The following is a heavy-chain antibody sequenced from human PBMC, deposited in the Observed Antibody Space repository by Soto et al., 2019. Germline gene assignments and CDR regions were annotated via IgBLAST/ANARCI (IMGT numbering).Heavy chain of an antibody. CDR2: INAGNGNT. Sequence: ASVTVSCKASGSTFRSYAMHWVRQAPGQRLEWMGWINAGNGNTKYSQKFQGRVTITRDTSASTAYMELSSLRSEDTAVYYCARDLGGWPDYWGQGTLVTSPQ. V-gene: IGHV1-3*01. J-gene: IGHJ4*02. D-gene: IGHD2-15*01. CDR3: ARDLGGWPDY. CDR1: GSTFRSYA.